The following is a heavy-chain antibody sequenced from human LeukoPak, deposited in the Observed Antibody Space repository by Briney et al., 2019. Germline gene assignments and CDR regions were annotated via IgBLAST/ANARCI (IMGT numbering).Heavy chain of an antibody. J-gene: IGHJ4*02. D-gene: IGHD3-10*01. Sequence: GGSLRLSCAASGFTFSRNGMTWVRQAPGKGLEWVANIKQDGSEKNYVESVKGRFTISRDNAKNSLYLQTNSLRAEDTAVYYCARAGQEWFGELGFDQWGQGTLVIVSS. CDR3: ARAGQEWFGELGFDQ. CDR1: GFTFSRNG. V-gene: IGHV3-7*01. CDR2: IKQDGSEK.